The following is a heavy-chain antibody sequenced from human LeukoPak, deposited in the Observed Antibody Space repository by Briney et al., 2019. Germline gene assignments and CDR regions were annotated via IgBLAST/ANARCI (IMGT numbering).Heavy chain of an antibody. D-gene: IGHD3-16*02. CDR3: AKDSYDYVWGTYRAPFDY. CDR1: GFTFSSYS. V-gene: IGHV3-23*01. J-gene: IGHJ4*02. Sequence: SGGSLRLSCAASGFTFSSYSMNWVRQAPGKGLEWVSAISGSGDSTFYADSVKGRFTISRDNSKNTLYLQMNSLRAEDTAVYYCAKDSYDYVWGTYRAPFDYWGQGTLVTVSS. CDR2: ISGSGDST.